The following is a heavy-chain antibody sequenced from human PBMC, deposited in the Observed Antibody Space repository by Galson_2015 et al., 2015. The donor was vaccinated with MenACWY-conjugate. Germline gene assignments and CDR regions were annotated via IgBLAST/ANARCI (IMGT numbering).Heavy chain of an antibody. Sequence: SVKVSCKASGYTFTSYAMHWVRQAPGQRLEWMGWINAGNGNTKYSQKFQGRVTITRDTSASTAYMELSSLRSEDTAVYYCARASMLGYYDSSGTYGMDVWGQGTTVTVSS. J-gene: IGHJ6*02. CDR2: INAGNGNT. CDR3: ARASMLGYYDSSGTYGMDV. D-gene: IGHD3-22*01. CDR1: GYTFTSYA. V-gene: IGHV1-3*01.